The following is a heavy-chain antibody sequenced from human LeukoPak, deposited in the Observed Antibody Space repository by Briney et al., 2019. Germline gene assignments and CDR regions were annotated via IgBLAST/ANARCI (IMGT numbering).Heavy chain of an antibody. CDR1: GFTFSSYA. CDR3: VKDLYYDNSGYYSGAFDY. Sequence: PGGSLRLSCAASGFTFSSYAMSWVRQAPGEGLEWVSGISGGGGTTYYADSVKGRFTISRDNSKNTLFLQMSSLRVEDTAVYYCVKDLYYDNSGYYSGAFDYWGQGTLVTVSS. V-gene: IGHV3-23*01. CDR2: ISGGGGTT. D-gene: IGHD3-22*01. J-gene: IGHJ4*02.